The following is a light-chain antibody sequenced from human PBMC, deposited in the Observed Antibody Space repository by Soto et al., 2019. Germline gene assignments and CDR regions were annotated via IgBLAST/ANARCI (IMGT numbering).Light chain of an antibody. V-gene: IGKV3-20*01. CDR2: AAT. CDR1: QSIYINS. CDR3: QQYGDSPFA. Sequence: VVLTQSPGTLSLSPGERATLSCRASQSIYINSLAWYQHKRGQAPRLLIYAATVRATAVPDRFNGSGSGTDFALTISRLEPEDSAMYYCQQYGDSPFAFGPGTKLDVK. J-gene: IGKJ3*01.